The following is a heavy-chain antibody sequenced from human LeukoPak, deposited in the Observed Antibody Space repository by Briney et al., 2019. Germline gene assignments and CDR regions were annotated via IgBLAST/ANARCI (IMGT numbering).Heavy chain of an antibody. V-gene: IGHV4-61*02. D-gene: IGHD1-7*01. CDR1: GGSVSSGNYY. Sequence: SETLSLTCTVSGGSVSSGNYYWSWIRQPAGKGLEWIGRIYTSGTTNYNPSLDGRVTILLDTSKNQFSRKLSSVTAADTAVYYCARAVGSSESNYFDPWGQGTLATVSS. CDR3: ARAVGSSESNYFDP. J-gene: IGHJ5*02. CDR2: IYTSGTT.